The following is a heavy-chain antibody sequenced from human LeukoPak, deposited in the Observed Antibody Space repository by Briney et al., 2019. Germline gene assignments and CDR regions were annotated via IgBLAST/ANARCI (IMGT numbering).Heavy chain of an antibody. V-gene: IGHV3-43D*03. CDR3: ARSHYDFVWGIFDY. CDR1: GFTFDDYA. J-gene: IGHJ4*02. Sequence: GGSLRLSCAASGFTFDDYAMHWVRQAPGKGLEWVSLISWDGGSTYYADSVKGRFTISRDNAKNSLYLQMNSLRAEDTAVYYCARSHYDFVWGIFDYWGQGTLVTVSS. D-gene: IGHD3-16*01. CDR2: ISWDGGST.